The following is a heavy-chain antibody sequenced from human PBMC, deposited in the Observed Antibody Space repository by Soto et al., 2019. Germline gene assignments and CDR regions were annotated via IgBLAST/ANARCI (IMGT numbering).Heavy chain of an antibody. Sequence: EVQLLESGGDLVQPGGSLRLSCAASGFTFSSYAISWVRQAPGKGLEWVSLISGSGGTTYYADSVKGRFTVSRDNSKSTLYLQMNGLRADDTAVYYCAKVGRKTGYGDYWGQGTLVTVSS. CDR2: ISGSGGTT. CDR1: GFTFSSYA. J-gene: IGHJ4*02. D-gene: IGHD5-12*01. CDR3: AKVGRKTGYGDY. V-gene: IGHV3-23*01.